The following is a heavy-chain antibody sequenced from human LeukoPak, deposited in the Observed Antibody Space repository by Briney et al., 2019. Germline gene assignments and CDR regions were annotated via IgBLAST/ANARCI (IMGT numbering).Heavy chain of an antibody. V-gene: IGHV3-21*01. CDR1: GFTLEDYG. D-gene: IGHD3-10*01. Sequence: GGSLRLSCVASGFTLEDYGTSWVRQAPGKGLEWVSSISSSSSYIYYADSVKGRFTISRDNAKNSLYLQMNSLRAEDTAVYYCATSRGVILHFDYWGQGTLVTVSS. CDR2: ISSSSSYI. CDR3: ATSRGVILHFDY. J-gene: IGHJ4*02.